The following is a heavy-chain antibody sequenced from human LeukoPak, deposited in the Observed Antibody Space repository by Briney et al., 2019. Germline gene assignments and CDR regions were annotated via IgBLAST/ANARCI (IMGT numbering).Heavy chain of an antibody. CDR1: GFTFGDYY. V-gene: IGHV3-11*04. CDR2: ISSSGSTI. CDR3: AREPDSSGYRKYDAFDI. Sequence: PGGSLRLSCAASGFTFGDYYMSWIRQAPGKGLEWVSYISSSGSTIYYADSVKGRFTISRDNAKNSLYLQMNSLRAEDTAVYYCAREPDSSGYRKYDAFDIWGQGTMVTVSS. D-gene: IGHD3-22*01. J-gene: IGHJ3*02.